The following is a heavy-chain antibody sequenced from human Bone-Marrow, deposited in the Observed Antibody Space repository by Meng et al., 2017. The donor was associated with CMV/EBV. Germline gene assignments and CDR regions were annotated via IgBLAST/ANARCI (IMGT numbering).Heavy chain of an antibody. CDR3: ARDLGKGSTIFGVARNWFDP. J-gene: IGHJ5*02. CDR2: IYYSGST. V-gene: IGHV4-31*03. D-gene: IGHD3-3*01. CDR1: GGSISSGDYY. Sequence: LRLSCTVSGGSISSGDYYWNWIRQHPGKGLEWIGYIYYSGSTYYNPSLKSRVTISVDTSKNQFSLKLSSVTAADTAVYYCARDLGKGSTIFGVARNWFDPWGQGTLVTVSS.